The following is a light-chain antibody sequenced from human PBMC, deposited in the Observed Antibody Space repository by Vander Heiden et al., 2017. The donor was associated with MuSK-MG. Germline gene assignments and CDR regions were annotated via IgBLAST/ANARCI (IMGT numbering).Light chain of an antibody. CDR1: SSNIGSNP. V-gene: IGLV1-44*01. CDR3: AAWDDSLNGHVV. J-gene: IGLJ2*01. CDR2: CNN. Sequence: QSVLTQPPSASGTPGQRVTFSCSGSSSNIGSNPVNWYQQLPGTAPKLLIFCNNQRHSGVPDRFSGSKSGTSASLAISGLQSEDEADYYCAAWDDSLNGHVVFGGGTKLTVL.